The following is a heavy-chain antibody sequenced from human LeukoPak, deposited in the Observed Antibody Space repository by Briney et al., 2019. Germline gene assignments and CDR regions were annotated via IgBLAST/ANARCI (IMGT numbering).Heavy chain of an antibody. D-gene: IGHD1-26*01. CDR1: GFTFSSYG. J-gene: IGHJ3*02. V-gene: IGHV3-33*01. Sequence: GGSLRLSCAASGFTFSSYGMHWVRQAPGKGXXXXXXIXYDGNNXXXXXXXXXXXXISRDNAKNSLYLQMNSLRDEDTAVFYCARTEWDSHPGSFDIWGQGTMVTVSS. CDR2: IXYDGNNX. CDR3: ARTEWDSHPGSFDI.